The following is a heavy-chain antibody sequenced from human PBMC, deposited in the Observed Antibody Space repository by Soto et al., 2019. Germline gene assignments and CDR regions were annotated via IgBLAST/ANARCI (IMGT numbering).Heavy chain of an antibody. Sequence: EVQLVESGGGLVQPGRSLRLSCAASGFTFDDYGMHWVRETPGKGLEWVSGISWNSGNIDYADSVKGRFTISRDNAKKTLDLQMNSLRPEDTALYYCAKDIVGYSLGSGTSRGLLDYWGQGTLVTVSS. CDR3: AKDIVGYSLGSGTSRGLLDY. V-gene: IGHV3-9*01. CDR2: ISWNSGNI. J-gene: IGHJ4*02. CDR1: GFTFDDYG. D-gene: IGHD3-10*01.